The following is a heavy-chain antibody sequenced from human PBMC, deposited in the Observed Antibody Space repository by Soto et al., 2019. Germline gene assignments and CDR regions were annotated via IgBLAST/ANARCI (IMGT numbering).Heavy chain of an antibody. Sequence: QVQLVQSGAEVKKPGSSVKVSCKASGGTFSSYAISWVRQAPGQGLEWMGGIIPIFGIANYAQKFQGRVTITAEESTSTAYMELSSLRSEDTAVYYCARAGDSYMTTVVTPFDYWGQGTLVTVSS. CDR3: ARAGDSYMTTVVTPFDY. D-gene: IGHD4-17*01. CDR2: IIPIFGIA. J-gene: IGHJ4*02. CDR1: GGTFSSYA. V-gene: IGHV1-69*01.